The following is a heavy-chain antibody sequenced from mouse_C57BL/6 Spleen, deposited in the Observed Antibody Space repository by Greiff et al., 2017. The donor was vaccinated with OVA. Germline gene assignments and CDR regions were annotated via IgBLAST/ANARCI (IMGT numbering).Heavy chain of an antibody. J-gene: IGHJ3*01. Sequence: VQLQQSGAELVRPGASVTLSCKASGYTFTDYEMHWVKQTPVHGLEWIGAIDPETGGTAYNQKFKGKAILTADKSSSTAYMELRILTYEDSAVYYCTRRGYYYGSSYMIWFAYWGQGTLVTVSA. CDR3: TRRGYYYGSSYMIWFAY. D-gene: IGHD1-1*01. CDR2: IDPETGGT. CDR1: GYTFTDYE. V-gene: IGHV1-15*01.